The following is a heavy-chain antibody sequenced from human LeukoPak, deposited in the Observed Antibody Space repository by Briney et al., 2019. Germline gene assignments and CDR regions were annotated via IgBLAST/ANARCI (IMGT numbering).Heavy chain of an antibody. CDR3: GSKAPRVGAIDY. D-gene: IGHD1-26*01. V-gene: IGHV4-39*07. J-gene: IGHJ4*02. CDR2: IYYSGST. CDR1: GGSISSSSYY. Sequence: SETLSLTCTVSGGSISSSSYYWGWIRQPPGKGLEWIGSIYYSGSTYYNPSLKSRVTISVDTSKNQFSLKLSSVTAADTAVYYCGSKAPRVGAIDYWGQGTLVTVSS.